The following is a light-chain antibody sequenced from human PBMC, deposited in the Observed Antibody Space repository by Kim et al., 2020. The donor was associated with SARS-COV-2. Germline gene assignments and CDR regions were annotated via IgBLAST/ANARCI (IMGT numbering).Light chain of an antibody. CDR2: AAS. CDR3: QQSYSTPLT. Sequence: ASVGDRVTITCRASQSISSYLNWYQQRPGKAPKLLIYAASSLQSGVPSRFSGSGSGTDFTLTISSLQPEDFATYYCQQSYSTPLTFGGGTKVDIK. J-gene: IGKJ4*01. CDR1: QSISSY. V-gene: IGKV1-39*01.